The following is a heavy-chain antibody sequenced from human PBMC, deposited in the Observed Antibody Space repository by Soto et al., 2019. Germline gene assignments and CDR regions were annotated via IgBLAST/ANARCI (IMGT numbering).Heavy chain of an antibody. J-gene: IGHJ4*02. Sequence: GGSLRLSCAASGFTFSSYAMHWVPQAPGKGLEWVAVISYDGSNKYYADSVKGRFTISRDNSKNTLYLQMNSLRAEDTAVYYCARDSDCSSTSCYTGGVDYWGQGTLVTVSS. D-gene: IGHD2-2*02. CDR2: ISYDGSNK. CDR1: GFTFSSYA. V-gene: IGHV3-30-3*01. CDR3: ARDSDCSSTSCYTGGVDY.